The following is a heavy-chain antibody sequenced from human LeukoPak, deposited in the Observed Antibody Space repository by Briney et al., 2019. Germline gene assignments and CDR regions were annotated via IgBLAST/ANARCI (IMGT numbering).Heavy chain of an antibody. V-gene: IGHV3-20*04. CDR3: ARDLYRIVVVPHYFDY. CDR1: GFTFDDYG. D-gene: IGHD3-22*01. Sequence: PGGSLRLSCAASGFTFDDYGMTWVRQAPGKGLEWVSTINWNGGSTGYADSVKGRFTISRDNAKNSLYLQMSSLRAEDTAVYYCARDLYRIVVVPHYFDYWGQGTLVTVSS. J-gene: IGHJ4*02. CDR2: INWNGGST.